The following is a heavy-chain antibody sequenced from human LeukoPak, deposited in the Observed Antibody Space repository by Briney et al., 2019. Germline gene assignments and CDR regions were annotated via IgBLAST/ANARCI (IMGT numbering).Heavy chain of an antibody. J-gene: IGHJ4*02. CDR2: ISGGGGAT. D-gene: IGHD3-22*01. Sequence: GGSLRLSCAASGFDFSNQAMSWVRQAPGKGLEWVSGISGGGGATYSADSVKGRFTISRDNSKNTLYLQMNSLRAEDTAVYYCAKEPYYYDSSGFNDYWGQGTLVTVSS. CDR1: GFDFSNQA. CDR3: AKEPYYYDSSGFNDY. V-gene: IGHV3-23*01.